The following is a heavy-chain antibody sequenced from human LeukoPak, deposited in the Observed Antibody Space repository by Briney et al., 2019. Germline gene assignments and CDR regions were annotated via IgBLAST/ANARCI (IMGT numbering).Heavy chain of an antibody. Sequence: GGSLRLSCAASGFTFSDFYMTWIRQAPGKGLEWVSYISGSTSTIYYTDSVKGRFTISRDNAKNSLYLQMNSLRAEDTAVYHCARVSLAYCAGDCTPYFDYWGQGTLVTVSS. J-gene: IGHJ4*02. V-gene: IGHV3-11*01. CDR3: ARVSLAYCAGDCTPYFDY. D-gene: IGHD2-21*02. CDR2: ISGSTSTI. CDR1: GFTFSDFY.